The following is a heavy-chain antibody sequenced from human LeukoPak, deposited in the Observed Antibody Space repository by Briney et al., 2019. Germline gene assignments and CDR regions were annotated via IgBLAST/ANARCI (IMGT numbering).Heavy chain of an antibody. Sequence: SETLSLTCTVSGGSISSTYDPWDWIRQPPGKGLEWMGCIRYSGTTYYNPSLKGRVTIFVDTSNNQSSLRLSSVTAADTAVYYCARRLHYFDYWGQGSLVTVSS. V-gene: IGHV4-39*01. CDR1: GGSISSTYDP. D-gene: IGHD2-21*02. CDR2: IRYSGTT. CDR3: ARRLHYFDY. J-gene: IGHJ4*02.